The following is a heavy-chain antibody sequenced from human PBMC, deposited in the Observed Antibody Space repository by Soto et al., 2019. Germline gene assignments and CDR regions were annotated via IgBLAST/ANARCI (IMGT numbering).Heavy chain of an antibody. Sequence: GGSLRLSCAASGFTFSTYAMGWVRQAPGKGLVWVSRINSDGSSTSYADSVKGRFTISRDNAKNTLYLQMNSLRAEDTAVYYCARSDLSAVDYFLYYGMDVWGQGTTVTVSS. J-gene: IGHJ6*02. CDR2: INSDGSST. V-gene: IGHV3-74*01. CDR1: GFTFSTYA. CDR3: ARSDLSAVDYFLYYGMDV. D-gene: IGHD4-17*01.